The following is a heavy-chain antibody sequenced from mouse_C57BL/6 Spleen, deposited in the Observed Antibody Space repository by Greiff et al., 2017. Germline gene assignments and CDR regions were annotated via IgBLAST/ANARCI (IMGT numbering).Heavy chain of an antibody. CDR3: ARGYYGSSDYAMDY. CDR2: INPSTGGT. J-gene: IGHJ4*01. D-gene: IGHD1-1*01. V-gene: IGHV1-42*01. Sequence: EVQLQQSGPELVKPGASVKISCKASGYSFTGYYMNWVKQSPEKSLEWIGEINPSTGGTTYNQKFKAKATLTVDKSSSTAYMQLKGLTSEDSAVYYCARGYYGSSDYAMDYWGQGTSVTVSS. CDR1: GYSFTGYY.